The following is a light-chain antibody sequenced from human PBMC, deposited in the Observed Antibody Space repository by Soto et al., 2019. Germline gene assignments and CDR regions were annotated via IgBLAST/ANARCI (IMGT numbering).Light chain of an antibody. Sequence: QPVLTQSSSASASLGSSVKLTCTLSSGHSSYIIAWHQQQPGKAPRYLMKLEGSGSYNKGSGVPDRFSGSSSGADRYLTISNLQFEDEADYYCETWGSNTHAVFGGGTQLTVL. V-gene: IGLV4-60*02. CDR3: ETWGSNTHAV. CDR1: SGHSSYI. CDR2: LEGSGSY. J-gene: IGLJ7*01.